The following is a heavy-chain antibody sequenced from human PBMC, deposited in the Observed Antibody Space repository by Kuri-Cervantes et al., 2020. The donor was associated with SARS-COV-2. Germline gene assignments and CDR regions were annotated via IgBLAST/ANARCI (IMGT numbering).Heavy chain of an antibody. CDR3: AREAPCRIVGAICYGMDV. D-gene: IGHD1-26*01. V-gene: IGHV3-48*02. CDR2: ISSSSSTI. J-gene: IGHJ6*02. Sequence: GESLKISCAASGFTFSSYSMNWVRQAPGKGLEWVSYISSSSSTIYYADSVNGRFTISRDNAKNSLYLQMNSLRDEDTAVYYCAREAPCRIVGAICYGMDVWGQGTTVTVSS. CDR1: GFTFSSYS.